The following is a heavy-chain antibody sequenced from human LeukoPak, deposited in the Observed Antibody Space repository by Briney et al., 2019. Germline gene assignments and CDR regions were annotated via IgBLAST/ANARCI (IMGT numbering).Heavy chain of an antibody. CDR1: GFTFGDYA. D-gene: IGHD6-19*01. CDR3: TRRGGWYSDY. Sequence: GGSLRLSCAASGFTFGDYAMSWVRQAPGKGLEWVGFIRSKAYGGTTEYAASVRGRFTISRDDSKGIAYLQMNSLKTEDTAVYYCTRRGGWYSDYWGQGTLVTVSS. V-gene: IGHV3-49*04. J-gene: IGHJ4*02. CDR2: IRSKAYGGTT.